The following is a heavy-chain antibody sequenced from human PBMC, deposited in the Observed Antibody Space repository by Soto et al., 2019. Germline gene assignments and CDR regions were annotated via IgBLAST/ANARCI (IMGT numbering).Heavy chain of an antibody. J-gene: IGHJ4*02. Sequence: QVQLVESGGGVVQPGRSPRLSCAASGFTFSRYGMHWVRQAPGKGLEWVAVIWYDGSNKYYADSVKGRFTISRDNSKNTLYLQMNSLRAEDTAVYYCARDYDSSGYPRYYFDYWGQGTLVTVSS. V-gene: IGHV3-33*01. CDR1: GFTFSRYG. D-gene: IGHD3-22*01. CDR2: IWYDGSNK. CDR3: ARDYDSSGYPRYYFDY.